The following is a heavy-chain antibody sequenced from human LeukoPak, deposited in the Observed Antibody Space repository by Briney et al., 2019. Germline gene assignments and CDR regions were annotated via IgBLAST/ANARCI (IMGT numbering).Heavy chain of an antibody. D-gene: IGHD3-22*01. V-gene: IGHV4-30-2*01. CDR2: IYHSGST. Sequence: SETLSLTCAVSGGSISSGGYSWSWIRQPPGKGLEWIGHIYHSGSTYYNPSLKSRVTISVDRSKNQFSLKLSSVTAADTAVYYCARSHTPQYYYDSSGLYYWGQGTLVTVSS. J-gene: IGHJ4*02. CDR1: GGSISSGGYS. CDR3: ARSHTPQYYYDSSGLYY.